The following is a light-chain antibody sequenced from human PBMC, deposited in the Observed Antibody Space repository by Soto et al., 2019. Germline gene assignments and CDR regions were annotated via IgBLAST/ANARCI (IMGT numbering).Light chain of an antibody. CDR2: STN. CDR3: VLYMGSGIWV. J-gene: IGLJ3*02. Sequence: QTVVTQEPSFSVSPGRTVTLTCGLSSGSVSTSYYPSWYQQTPGQAPRTLIYSTNTRSSGVPDRFSGSILGNKAALTITGAQADDKSHYYCVLYMGSGIWVFGGGTKLTVL. V-gene: IGLV8-61*01. CDR1: SGSVSTSYY.